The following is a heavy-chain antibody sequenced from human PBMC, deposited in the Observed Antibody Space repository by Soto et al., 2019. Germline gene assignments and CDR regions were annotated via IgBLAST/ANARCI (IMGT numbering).Heavy chain of an antibody. CDR1: VDSITTYY. Sequence: SETLSLTCTVSVDSITTYYWSWIRQPAGKGLEWIGRIDASGNTNYNPSLNSRVTMSIDTSKKQLSLKLTSVTAADTAIYYCERYSKHWFQTEGMDVWGQGTTVTVSS. D-gene: IGHD6-13*01. J-gene: IGHJ6*02. V-gene: IGHV4-4*07. CDR3: ERYSKHWFQTEGMDV. CDR2: IDASGNT.